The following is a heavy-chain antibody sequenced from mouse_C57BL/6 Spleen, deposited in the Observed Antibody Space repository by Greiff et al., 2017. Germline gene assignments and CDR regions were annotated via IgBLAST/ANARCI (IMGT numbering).Heavy chain of an antibody. CDR2: IRSKSNNYAT. CDR3: VRRGGTYAMDY. D-gene: IGHD2-14*01. CDR1: GFSFNTYA. Sequence: EVHLVESGGGLVQPKGSLKLSCAASGFSFNTYAMNWVRQAPGKGLEWVARIRSKSNNYATYYADSVKDRFTISRDDSESMLYLQMNNLKTEDTAMYYCVRRGGTYAMDYWGQGTSVTVSS. V-gene: IGHV10-1*01. J-gene: IGHJ4*01.